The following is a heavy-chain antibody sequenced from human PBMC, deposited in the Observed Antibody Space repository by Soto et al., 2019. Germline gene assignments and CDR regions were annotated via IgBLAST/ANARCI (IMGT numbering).Heavy chain of an antibody. V-gene: IGHV1-69*12. Sequence: QVQLVQSGAEVKKPGSSVKVSCKASGGTFSSYAISWVRQAPGQGLEWMGGIIPIFGTANYAQKFQGRVTITADESTSTAYMELSSLRSEDTAVYYCARSTYYHDSSGYYRPPDYWGQGTLVTVSS. CDR1: GGTFSSYA. J-gene: IGHJ4*02. D-gene: IGHD3-22*01. CDR3: ARSTYYHDSSGYYRPPDY. CDR2: IIPIFGTA.